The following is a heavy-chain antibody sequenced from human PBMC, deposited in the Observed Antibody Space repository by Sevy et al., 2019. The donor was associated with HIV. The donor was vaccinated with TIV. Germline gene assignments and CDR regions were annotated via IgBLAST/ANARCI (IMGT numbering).Heavy chain of an antibody. CDR1: GFTFSNYW. Sequence: GGSLRLSCVASGFTFSNYWMSWVRQAPGKGLEWAANIKRDGSEKYYVASVKGRFTISRDNDKTSLYLHMNSLRDEDTAVYYCARVCNSATCLWGLDVWGPGTTVTVSS. J-gene: IGHJ6*02. CDR2: IKRDGSEK. V-gene: IGHV3-7*03. CDR3: ARVCNSATCLWGLDV. D-gene: IGHD1-26*01.